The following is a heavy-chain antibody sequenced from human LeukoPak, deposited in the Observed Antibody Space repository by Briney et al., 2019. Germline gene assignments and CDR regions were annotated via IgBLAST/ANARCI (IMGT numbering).Heavy chain of an antibody. J-gene: IGHJ4*02. Sequence: GGSLRLSCAASGFTFDDYGMSWVRQAPGKGLEWVSGINWNGGSTGYADSVKGRFTISRDNSKNTLYLQMNSLRVEDTAVYYCARVRAVGGYYSDYWGQGTLVTVSS. CDR1: GFTFDDYG. CDR2: INWNGGST. V-gene: IGHV3-20*04. CDR3: ARVRAVGGYYSDY. D-gene: IGHD3-3*01.